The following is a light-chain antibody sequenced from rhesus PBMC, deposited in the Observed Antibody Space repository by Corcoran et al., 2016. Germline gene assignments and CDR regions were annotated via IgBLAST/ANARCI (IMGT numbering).Light chain of an antibody. CDR1: QNIYRN. V-gene: IGKV1S8*01. CDR3: QQYYDYPLT. CDR2: AAF. J-gene: IGKJ4*01. Sequence: DIQMTQSPSALSASVGDRVTISCRESQNIYRNLAWYQQKPGKAPKVLIYAAFTLQSGTPSRFSGSGSGTDFTLTISSLPPEVSAVYYCQQYYDYPLTFGGGTKVELK.